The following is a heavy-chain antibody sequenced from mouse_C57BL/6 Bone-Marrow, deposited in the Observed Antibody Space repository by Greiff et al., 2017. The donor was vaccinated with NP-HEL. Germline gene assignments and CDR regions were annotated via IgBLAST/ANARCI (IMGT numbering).Heavy chain of an antibody. J-gene: IGHJ1*03. CDR2: ISYDGSN. CDR1: GYSITSGYY. CDR3: ARGTIVRRYWYFDV. D-gene: IGHD2-5*01. V-gene: IGHV3-6*01. Sequence: DVQLVESGPGLVKPSQSLSLTCSVTGYSITSGYYWNWIRQFPGNKLEWMGYISYDGSNNYNPSLKNRISITRDTSKNQFFLKLNSVTTEDTATYYCARGTIVRRYWYFDVWGTGTTVTVSS.